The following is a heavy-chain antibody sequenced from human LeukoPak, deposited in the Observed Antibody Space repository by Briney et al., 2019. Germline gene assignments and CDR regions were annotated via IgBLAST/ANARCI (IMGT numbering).Heavy chain of an antibody. D-gene: IGHD3-9*01. CDR2: IIPIFGTA. J-gene: IGHJ4*02. CDR1: GYTFTSYY. CDR3: AQTSYDILTGSFDY. Sequence: SVKVSCKASGYTFTSYYMHWVRQAPGQGLEWMGGIIPIFGTANYAQKFQGRVTITTDESTSTAYMELSSLRSEDTAVYYCAQTSYDILTGSFDYWGQGTLVTVSS. V-gene: IGHV1-69*05.